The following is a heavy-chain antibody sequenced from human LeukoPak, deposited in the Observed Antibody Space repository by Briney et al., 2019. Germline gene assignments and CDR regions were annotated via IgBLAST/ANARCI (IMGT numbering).Heavy chain of an antibody. CDR3: ARGRHNSSWYGGNFDY. V-gene: IGHV1-2*02. CDR1: GYTFTGYY. Sequence: EASVKVSCKASGYTFTGYYIHWVRQAPGQGLEWMGWIDPNSGGANYAQKFQGRVTMTRDTSISTAYLELSRLRSDDTAVYYCARGRHNSSWYGGNFDYWGQGTLVTVSS. D-gene: IGHD6-13*01. J-gene: IGHJ4*02. CDR2: IDPNSGGA.